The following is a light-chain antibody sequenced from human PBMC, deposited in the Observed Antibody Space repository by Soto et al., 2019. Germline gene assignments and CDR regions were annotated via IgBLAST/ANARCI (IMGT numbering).Light chain of an antibody. Sequence: DIVMTQSPDSLAVSLGERATINCKSSQNGLYSSNKKNYFAWYQQKPGQPPKLLISSASTRESGVPDRFRGSGSGTDFTLTTSSLQAEDVAVYYCQQYYSIPLTFGGGTKVEIK. J-gene: IGKJ4*01. CDR3: QQYYSIPLT. CDR1: QNGLYSSNKKNY. V-gene: IGKV4-1*01. CDR2: SAS.